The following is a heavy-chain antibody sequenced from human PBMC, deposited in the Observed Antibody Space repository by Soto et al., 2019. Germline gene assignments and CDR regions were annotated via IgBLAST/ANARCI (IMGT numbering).Heavy chain of an antibody. CDR1: GFNFNTYW. CDR3: GRVPLDGNYANGVDV. Sequence: PGGSLRLSCAACGFNFNTYWMYWVRQAPGKGLEWVANIDTDGSRKSYVDSVKGRFIISRDNAKNSLFLQMNSLRADDTAVYYCGRVPLDGNYANGVDVWGQGTTVTVSS. J-gene: IGHJ6*02. V-gene: IGHV3-7*03. D-gene: IGHD4-17*01. CDR2: IDTDGSRK.